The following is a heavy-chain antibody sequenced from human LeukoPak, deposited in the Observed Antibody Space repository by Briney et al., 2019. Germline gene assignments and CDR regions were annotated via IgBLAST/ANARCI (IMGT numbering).Heavy chain of an antibody. CDR2: IYPGDSDT. J-gene: IGHJ5*02. Sequence: GESLKISCKGSGYSFTSYWIGWVRQMPGKGLEWMGIIYPGDSDTRYSPSFQGQVTISADKSISTAYLQWSSLKASDTAIYYCARQEYCSGGSCYTWFDPWGQGTLVIVSS. CDR1: GYSFTSYW. CDR3: ARQEYCSGGSCYTWFDP. D-gene: IGHD2-15*01. V-gene: IGHV5-51*01.